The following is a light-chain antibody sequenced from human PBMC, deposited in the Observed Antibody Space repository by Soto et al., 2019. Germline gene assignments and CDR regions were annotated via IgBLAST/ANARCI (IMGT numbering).Light chain of an antibody. CDR1: QSISSY. CDR2: AAS. Sequence: DIQMTQSPSSLSASVGDRVTITCRASQSISSYLNWYQQKPGKAPKLLIYAASSLQSGVPSRFSGSGSGTDFTLTISXLQPEDFATYYCQQSYSTPRFGPGTKVDIK. V-gene: IGKV1-39*01. J-gene: IGKJ3*01. CDR3: QQSYSTPR.